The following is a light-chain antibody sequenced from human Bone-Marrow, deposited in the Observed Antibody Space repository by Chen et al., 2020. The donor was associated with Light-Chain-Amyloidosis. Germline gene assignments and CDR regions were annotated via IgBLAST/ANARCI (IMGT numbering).Light chain of an antibody. V-gene: IGKV1-39*01. CDR1: QSSANF. CDR3: QQSYGMPRS. Sequence: DIRITPSPSSPSASVGDRVTITCRASQSSANFLNWYQQKPGKAPNLLIYDASSLQSGVPSRFRGSGSGTDFTLTINTLQPEDSATYFCQQSYGMPRSFGGGTKVEIK. CDR2: DAS. J-gene: IGKJ4*01.